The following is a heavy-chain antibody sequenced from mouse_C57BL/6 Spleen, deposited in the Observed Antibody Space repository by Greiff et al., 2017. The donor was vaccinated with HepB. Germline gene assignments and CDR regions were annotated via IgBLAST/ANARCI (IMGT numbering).Heavy chain of an antibody. J-gene: IGHJ4*01. D-gene: IGHD2-1*01. CDR2: ISYDGSN. Sequence: VQLKESGPGLVKPSQSLSLTCSVTGYSITSGYYWNWIRQFPGNKLEWMGYISYDGSNNYNPSLKNRISITRDTSKNQFFLKLNSVTTEDTATYYCASFYYGNWSYAMDYWGQGTSVTVSS. CDR1: GYSITSGYY. CDR3: ASFYYGNWSYAMDY. V-gene: IGHV3-6*01.